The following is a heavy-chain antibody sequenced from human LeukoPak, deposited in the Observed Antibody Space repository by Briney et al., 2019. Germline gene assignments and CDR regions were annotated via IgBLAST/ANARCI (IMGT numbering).Heavy chain of an antibody. CDR1: GFTFSSYS. V-gene: IGHV3-21*01. CDR3: AREAPTYCSGGSCYSPPNWFDP. D-gene: IGHD2-15*01. J-gene: IGHJ5*02. CDR2: ISSSSSYI. Sequence: GGPLRLSCAASGFTFSSYSMNWVRQAPGKGLEWVSSISSSSSYIYYADSVKGRFTISRDNAKNSLYLQMNSLRAEDTAVYYCAREAPTYCSGGSCYSPPNWFDPWGQGTLVTVSS.